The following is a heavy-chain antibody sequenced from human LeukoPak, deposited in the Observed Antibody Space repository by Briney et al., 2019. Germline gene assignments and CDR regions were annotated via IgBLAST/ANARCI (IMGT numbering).Heavy chain of an antibody. D-gene: IGHD6-19*01. CDR2: IRYDGSNK. Sequence: GGSLRLSCAASGFTFSSYGMHWVRQAPGKGLEWVAFIRYDGSNKYYADSVKGRFTISRDSSKNTLYLQMNSLRAEDTAVYYCARGEFIAVAGRSAFDIWGQGTMVTVSS. CDR3: ARGEFIAVAGRSAFDI. J-gene: IGHJ3*02. CDR1: GFTFSSYG. V-gene: IGHV3-30*02.